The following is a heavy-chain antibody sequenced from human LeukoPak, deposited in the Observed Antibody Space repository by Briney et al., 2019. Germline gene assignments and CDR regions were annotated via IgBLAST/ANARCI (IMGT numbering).Heavy chain of an antibody. Sequence: PGGSLRLSCEASGFTFSSYWMHWVRQTLGKGLMWVARIKSDGSTIYADSVQGRFTISRDNAKNMVYLQMNSLRDDDTAIYYCTRALTYFYGSVTYDWFDSWGQGTRATVSS. CDR2: IKSDGST. CDR3: TRALTYFYGSVTYDWFDS. D-gene: IGHD3-10*01. CDR1: GFTFSSYW. J-gene: IGHJ5*01. V-gene: IGHV3-74*01.